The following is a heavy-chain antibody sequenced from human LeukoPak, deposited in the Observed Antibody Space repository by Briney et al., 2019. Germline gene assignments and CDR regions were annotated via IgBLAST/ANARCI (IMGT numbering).Heavy chain of an antibody. CDR2: ISAHNGDT. CDR3: ARFRWDSSGWYRTGTHFDY. D-gene: IGHD6-19*01. J-gene: IGHJ4*02. Sequence: ASVKVSCKASGYTFSSYGVSWVRLAPGQGLEWMGWISAHNGDTKYVQRLQGRVTMSTDSSTSTAFMELRSLRSDDTAVYYCARFRWDSSGWYRTGTHFDYWGQGTLVTVSS. CDR1: GYTFSSYG. V-gene: IGHV1-18*04.